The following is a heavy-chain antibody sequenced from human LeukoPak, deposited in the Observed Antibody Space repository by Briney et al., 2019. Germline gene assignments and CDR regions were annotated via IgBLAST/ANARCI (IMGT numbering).Heavy chain of an antibody. CDR1: GGSISSYY. Sequence: SETLSLTCTVSGGSISSYYWSWIRQPPGKGLEWIGYIYYSGSTNYNPSLKSRVTISVDTSKNQFSLKLSSVTAADTAVYYCARAMDYYDSRGYYYGYFDYWGQGTLVTVSS. D-gene: IGHD3-22*01. V-gene: IGHV4-59*01. J-gene: IGHJ4*02. CDR2: IYYSGST. CDR3: ARAMDYYDSRGYYYGYFDY.